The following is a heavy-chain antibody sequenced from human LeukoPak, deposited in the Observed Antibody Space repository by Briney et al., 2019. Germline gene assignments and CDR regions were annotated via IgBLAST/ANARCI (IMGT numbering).Heavy chain of an antibody. V-gene: IGHV3-48*04. CDR2: ISSDSDII. D-gene: IGHD2-15*01. J-gene: IGHJ4*02. Sequence: GGSLRLSCAVSGLSFRTYSMNWVRQAPGKGLEWLSYISSDSDIIYYADSVRGRFTISRDNAKNSLYLQMNSLRAVDTAVYYCARGPSGGNGFSYWGLGTLVTVSS. CDR3: ARGPSGGNGFSY. CDR1: GLSFRTYS.